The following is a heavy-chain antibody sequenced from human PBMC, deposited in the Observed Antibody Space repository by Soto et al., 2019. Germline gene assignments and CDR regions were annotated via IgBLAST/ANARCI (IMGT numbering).Heavy chain of an antibody. J-gene: IGHJ4*02. V-gene: IGHV3-15*05. Sequence: VQLVESGGGLVKPGGSLRLSGAASGFTFRKAWMTWVRQAPGKGLEWVGRITSKVDGETTDYAAPVKGRFIISRDDSKNMLYLQMNSLKTEDTGVYFCTAAFWGQGTLVIGSS. CDR3: TAAF. CDR2: ITSKVDGETT. CDR1: GFTFRKAW.